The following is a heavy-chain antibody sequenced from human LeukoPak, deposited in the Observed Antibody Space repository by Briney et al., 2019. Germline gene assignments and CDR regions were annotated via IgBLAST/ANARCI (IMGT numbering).Heavy chain of an antibody. Sequence: GGSLRLSCAASGFTFSSYAMSRVRQAPGKGLEWVSVITGSGGSTYYADSVKGRFTLSRDNSKNTLYLQMNSLRAEDTAVYYCATDPLLDYWGQGTLVTVSS. CDR1: GFTFSSYA. CDR2: ITGSGGST. V-gene: IGHV3-23*01. CDR3: ATDPLLDY. D-gene: IGHD2-15*01. J-gene: IGHJ4*02.